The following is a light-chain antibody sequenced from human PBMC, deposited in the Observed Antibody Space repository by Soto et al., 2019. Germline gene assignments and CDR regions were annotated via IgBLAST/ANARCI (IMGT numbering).Light chain of an antibody. J-gene: IGKJ4*01. Sequence: EIVLTQSPATLSLSPGERATLSWLASQSVSSYLAWYQQKPGQAPRLLIYDASNRATGIPARFSGSGSGTDFTLTISSLEPEDFAVYYCQQRSNWPLTFGGGTKVDIK. CDR1: QSVSSY. CDR2: DAS. V-gene: IGKV3-11*01. CDR3: QQRSNWPLT.